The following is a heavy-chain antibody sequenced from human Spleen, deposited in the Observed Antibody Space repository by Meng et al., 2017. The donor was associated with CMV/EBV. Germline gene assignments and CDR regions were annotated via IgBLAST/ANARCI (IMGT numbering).Heavy chain of an antibody. V-gene: IGHV3-33*08. D-gene: IGHD3-10*01. CDR1: GVTFRNYV. CDR2: IWNDGSYQ. J-gene: IGHJ4*02. Sequence: ASGVTFRNYVMNWVRHTPGKGLEWVAVIWNDGSYQYYGHSVKGRFIISRDNSKNTLYLQMNSLRAEDSAVYYCARPTEGPGSFLIDHWGQGTLVTVSS. CDR3: ARPTEGPGSFLIDH.